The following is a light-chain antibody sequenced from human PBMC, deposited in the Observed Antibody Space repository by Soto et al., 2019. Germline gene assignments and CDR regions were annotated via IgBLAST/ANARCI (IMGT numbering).Light chain of an antibody. CDR1: QSVRSD. CDR2: DAS. CDR3: QHRNNWPWT. V-gene: IGKV3-11*01. J-gene: IGKJ1*01. Sequence: PGERATLSCRASQSVRSDLAWYQQKPGQAPRLLIYDASTRATGIPGRFSGRGSGTDFTLTISSLEPEDFAVYYCQHRNNWPWTFDQGTKVEIK.